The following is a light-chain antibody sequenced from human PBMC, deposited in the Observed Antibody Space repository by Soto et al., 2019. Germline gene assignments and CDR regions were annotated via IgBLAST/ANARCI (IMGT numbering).Light chain of an antibody. J-gene: IGLJ1*01. V-gene: IGLV2-18*01. CDR1: SSDGGSYNR. Sequence: QSALTQPPSVSGSPGQSVTISCTGTSSDGGSYNRVSWYQQPPGTAPKLMIYEVSNRPSGVPDRFSGSKSGNTASLTISGLQAEDEADYYCSLYTSSSTSYVFGTGTKLTVL. CDR2: EVS. CDR3: SLYTSSSTSYV.